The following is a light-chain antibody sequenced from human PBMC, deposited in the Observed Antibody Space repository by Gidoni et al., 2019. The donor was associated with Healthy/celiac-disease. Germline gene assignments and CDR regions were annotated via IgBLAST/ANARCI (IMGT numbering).Light chain of an antibody. CDR2: LEGSGSY. J-gene: IGLJ2*01. V-gene: IGLV4-60*03. CDR1: SGHSSYI. CDR3: ETWDSNPWKV. Sequence: QPVLPQSSSASASLGSSVKLTCTLSSGHSSYIIAWHQQQPGKAPRYLMKLEGSGSYNKGSGVPDRFSGSSSGADRYLTISNLQSEDEADYYCETWDSNPWKVFGGGTKLTVL.